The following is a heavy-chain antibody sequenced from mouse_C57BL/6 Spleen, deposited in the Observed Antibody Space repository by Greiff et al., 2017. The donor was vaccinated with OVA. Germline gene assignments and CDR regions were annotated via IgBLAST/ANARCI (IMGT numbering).Heavy chain of an antibody. Sequence: VQLQQPGAELVMPGASVKLSCKASGYTFTSYWMHWVKQRPGQGLEWIGEIDPSDSYTNYNQKFKGKSTLTVDKSSSTAYMQLSSLTAEDAAVYYCALTGTLAYGGQGTLVTGAA. CDR1: GYTFTSYW. D-gene: IGHD4-1*01. J-gene: IGHJ3*01. CDR3: ALTGTLAY. CDR2: IDPSDSYT. V-gene: IGHV1-69*01.